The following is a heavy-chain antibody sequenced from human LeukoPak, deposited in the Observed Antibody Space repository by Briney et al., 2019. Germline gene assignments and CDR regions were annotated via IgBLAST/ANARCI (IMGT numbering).Heavy chain of an antibody. CDR1: GGSFSGYY. Sequence: SETLSLTCAVYGGSFSGYYWSWIRQPPGKGLEWIGEINHSGSTNYNPSLKSRVTISVDTSKNQFSLKLSSVTAADTAVYYCAREYSSGWSDYYYYYMDVWGKGTTVTVSS. J-gene: IGHJ6*03. D-gene: IGHD6-19*01. CDR2: INHSGST. V-gene: IGHV4-34*01. CDR3: AREYSSGWSDYYYYYMDV.